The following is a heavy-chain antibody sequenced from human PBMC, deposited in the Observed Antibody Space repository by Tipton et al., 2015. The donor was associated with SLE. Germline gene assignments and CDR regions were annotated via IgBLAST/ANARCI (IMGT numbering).Heavy chain of an antibody. Sequence: TLSLTCAVSDYSISRGFYWGWIRQPPGKGLEWIGSIYHSGSTYYNPSLKSRITISVDTSKNQFSLKLSSVTAADTAVYYCARDLTLDYWGQGTLVTVSS. V-gene: IGHV4-38-2*02. CDR3: ARDLTLDY. CDR2: IYHSGST. J-gene: IGHJ4*02. CDR1: DYSISRGFY. D-gene: IGHD4-23*01.